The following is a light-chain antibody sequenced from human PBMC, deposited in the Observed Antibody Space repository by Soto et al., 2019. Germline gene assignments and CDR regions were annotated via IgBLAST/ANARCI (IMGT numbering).Light chain of an antibody. J-gene: IGLJ2*01. CDR3: QSYDSSLGGSGV. CDR1: SSNIGAGYD. V-gene: IGLV1-40*01. CDR2: GST. Sequence: QSVLTQPPSVSGAPGQWVTISCTGSSSNIGAGYDVHWYQQLPGAAPKLLIYGSTNRPSGVPDRFSGSKSGTSASLAITGLQAEDEADYYCQSYDSSLGGSGVFGGGTQLTVL.